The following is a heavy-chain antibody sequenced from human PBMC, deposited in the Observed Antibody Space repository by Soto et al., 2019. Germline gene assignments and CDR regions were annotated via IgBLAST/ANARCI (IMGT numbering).Heavy chain of an antibody. CDR2: ISSSSSTI. J-gene: IGHJ5*02. Sequence: EVQLVESGGGLVQPGGSLRLSCAASGFTFSSYSMNWVRQAPGKXXXXXSYISSSSSTIYYADSVKGRFTISRDNAKXXXXXXXXXXXXXXXXXXXXXXXXSXXXXXGNWFDPWGQGTLVTVSS. CDR3: XXXXSXXXXXGNWFDP. CDR1: GFTFSSYS. V-gene: IGHV3-48*01.